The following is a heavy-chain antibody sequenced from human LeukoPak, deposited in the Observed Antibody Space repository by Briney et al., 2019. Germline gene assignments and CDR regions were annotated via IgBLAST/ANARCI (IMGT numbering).Heavy chain of an antibody. Sequence: GASVKVSCKASGYTFTSYGISWVRQAPGQGLEWMGWISAYNGNTNYAQKLQGRVTMTTDTSTSTAYMELRSLRSDDTAVYYCARGPTPYYDILTGYYLAVDYWGQGTLVTVSS. CDR2: ISAYNGNT. V-gene: IGHV1-18*01. CDR1: GYTFTSYG. J-gene: IGHJ4*02. D-gene: IGHD3-9*01. CDR3: ARGPTPYYDILTGYYLAVDY.